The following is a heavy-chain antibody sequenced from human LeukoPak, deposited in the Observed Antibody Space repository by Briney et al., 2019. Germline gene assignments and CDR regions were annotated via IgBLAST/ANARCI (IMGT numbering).Heavy chain of an antibody. V-gene: IGHV3-33*01. CDR3: ARDGYQTHNWFDP. CDR1: GFTFSSYG. Sequence: PGGSLRLSCAASGFTFSSYGMHWVRQAPGKGLEWVGAIWYDGSNKYYADSVKGRFTISRDNSKNTLYLQMNSLRAEDTAVYYCARDGYQTHNWFDPWGQGTLVTVSS. CDR2: IWYDGSNK. D-gene: IGHD5-12*01. J-gene: IGHJ5*02.